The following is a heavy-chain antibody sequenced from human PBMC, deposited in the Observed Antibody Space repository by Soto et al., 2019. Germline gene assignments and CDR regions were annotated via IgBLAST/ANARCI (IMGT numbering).Heavy chain of an antibody. J-gene: IGHJ4*02. Sequence: GASVKVSCKASGGTFSSYAISWVRQAPGQGLEWMGGIIPIFGTANYAQKFQGRVTITADKSTSTAYMELSSLRSEDTAVYYCARWYYYDSSGYRNPPLFAYWGQGTLVTFSS. CDR3: ARWYYYDSSGYRNPPLFAY. D-gene: IGHD3-22*01. CDR2: IIPIFGTA. V-gene: IGHV1-69*06. CDR1: GGTFSSYA.